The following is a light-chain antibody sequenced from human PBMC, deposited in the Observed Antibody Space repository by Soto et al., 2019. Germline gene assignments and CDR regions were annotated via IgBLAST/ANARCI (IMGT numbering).Light chain of an antibody. Sequence: QSALTQPASVSGSPGQSITISCTGTSSDVGRYNLVSWYQQHPGKAPKLIISEVSKRPSGISDRFSGSKSGSTASLTISGLQAEDEADYCCCSYAGTSTHTVFGGGTQLTVL. J-gene: IGLJ7*01. CDR2: EVS. V-gene: IGLV2-23*02. CDR1: SSDVGRYNL. CDR3: CSYAGTSTHTV.